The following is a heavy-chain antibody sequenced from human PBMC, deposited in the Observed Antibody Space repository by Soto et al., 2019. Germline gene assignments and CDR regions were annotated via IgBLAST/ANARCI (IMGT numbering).Heavy chain of an antibody. D-gene: IGHD3-3*02. Sequence: SETLSLTCTVSGGSISSYYWRWIRQPPGKGLEWIGYIYYSGSTNYNPSLKSRVTTSVDTSKNQFSLKLSSVTAADTAVYYCARVKRTDFGYHFYYFDYLGQGTLVTVSS. CDR1: GGSISSYY. V-gene: IGHV4-59*01. J-gene: IGHJ4*02. CDR2: IYYSGST. CDR3: ARVKRTDFGYHFYYFDY.